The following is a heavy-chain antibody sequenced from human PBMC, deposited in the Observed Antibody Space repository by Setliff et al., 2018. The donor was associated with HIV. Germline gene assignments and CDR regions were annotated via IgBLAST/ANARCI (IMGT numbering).Heavy chain of an antibody. Sequence: TLSLTCAVSGGSITDFYWNWIRQPPGRGLEWIGFIFFTGTTNYNPSLKSRVTISVDTSKNQFSLNLTSVTAADTAVYFCARAREGWKPFAFDYWGQGTLVTVSS. CDR1: GGSITDFY. J-gene: IGHJ4*02. D-gene: IGHD1-1*01. CDR3: ARAREGWKPFAFDY. CDR2: IFFTGTT. V-gene: IGHV4-4*09.